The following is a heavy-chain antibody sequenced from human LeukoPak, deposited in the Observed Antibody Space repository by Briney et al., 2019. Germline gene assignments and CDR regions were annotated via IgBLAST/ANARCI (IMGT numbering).Heavy chain of an antibody. Sequence: ASVKVSCKASGYTFTNYGISWVRQAPGQGLEWMGWISAYNGNTNYAQKLQGRVTMTIDTSTSTAYMELRSLRSDDTAVYYCARDRGATKDYYYMDVWGKGTTVTVSS. CDR1: GYTFTNYG. CDR3: ARDRGATKDYYYMDV. J-gene: IGHJ6*03. CDR2: ISAYNGNT. V-gene: IGHV1-18*01. D-gene: IGHD1-26*01.